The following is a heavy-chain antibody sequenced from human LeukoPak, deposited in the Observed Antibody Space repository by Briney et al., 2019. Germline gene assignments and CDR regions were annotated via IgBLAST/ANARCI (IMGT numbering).Heavy chain of an antibody. CDR1: GFTFSSYG. CDR3: ATPYDSTSYYPLTY. J-gene: IGHJ4*02. CDR2: ISYDGINK. V-gene: IGHV3-30*03. D-gene: IGHD3-22*01. Sequence: PGRSLRLSCAASGFTFSSYGIHWVRQAPGKGLEWVAVISYDGINKYYADSVKGRFTISRDNSKNTLYLQVKSLRAEDTAVYYCATPYDSTSYYPLTYWGQGTLVTVSS.